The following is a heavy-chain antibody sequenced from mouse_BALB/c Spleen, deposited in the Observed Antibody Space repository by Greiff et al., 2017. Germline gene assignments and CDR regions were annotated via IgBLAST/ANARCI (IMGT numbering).Heavy chain of an antibody. CDR1: GFTFSSYT. Sequence: EVKLVESGGGLVQPGGSLKLSCAASGFTFSSYTMSWVRQTPEKRLEWVAYISNGGGSTYYPDTVKGRFTISRDNAKNTLYLQMSSLKSEDTAMYYCARHRDYGSSYYFDYWGQGTTLTVSS. V-gene: IGHV5-12-2*01. D-gene: IGHD1-1*01. CDR2: ISNGGGST. CDR3: ARHRDYGSSYYFDY. J-gene: IGHJ2*01.